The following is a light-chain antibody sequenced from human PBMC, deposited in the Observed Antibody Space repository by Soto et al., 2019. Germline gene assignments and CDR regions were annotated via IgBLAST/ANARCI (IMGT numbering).Light chain of an antibody. V-gene: IGKV1-39*01. CDR3: QQYNT. Sequence: DVRMTQSPSSLSASVGDTITITCRASRTINTYLNWFQQKPGEPPRLLIYGASTLHDGVPSRFSGSGSGTEFTLTISSLQPDDFAPYYCQQYNTFGQGTKVDIK. CDR1: RTINTY. J-gene: IGKJ1*01. CDR2: GAS.